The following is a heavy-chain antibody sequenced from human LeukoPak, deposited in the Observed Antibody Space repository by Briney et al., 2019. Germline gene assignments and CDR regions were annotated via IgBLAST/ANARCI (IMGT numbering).Heavy chain of an antibody. CDR1: GFTVSINH. J-gene: IGHJ4*02. V-gene: IGHV3-53*01. CDR3: ARGPAGYN. D-gene: IGHD1-1*01. Sequence: GGSLRLSCAASGFTVSINHMSWVRQAPEKGLEWVSVIYSGGSTDYADSVKGRFTISRDNLKNTLYLQMNSLRAEDTAVYYCARGPAGYNWGQGTLVTSSS. CDR2: IYSGGST.